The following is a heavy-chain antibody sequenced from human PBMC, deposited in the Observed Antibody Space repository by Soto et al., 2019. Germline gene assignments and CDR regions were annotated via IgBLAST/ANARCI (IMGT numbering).Heavy chain of an antibody. D-gene: IGHD2-15*01. CDR2: ISAYNGNT. V-gene: IGHV1-18*01. J-gene: IGHJ4*02. CDR1: GYTFTSYG. CDR3: AREMGGYCSGGSCYACDY. Sequence: QVQLVQSGAEVKKPGASVKVSCKASGYTFTSYGISWVRQAPGQGLEWMGWISAYNGNTNYAQKLQGRVTMTTDTSTSTAYMELRSLTSDDTAVYYCAREMGGYCSGGSCYACDYWGQGTLVTVSS.